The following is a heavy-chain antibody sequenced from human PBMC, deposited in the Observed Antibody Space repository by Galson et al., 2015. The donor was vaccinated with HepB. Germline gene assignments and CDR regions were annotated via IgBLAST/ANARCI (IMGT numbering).Heavy chain of an antibody. J-gene: IGHJ4*02. CDR2: ITRNAYDT. CDR1: GFTFSLFS. V-gene: IGHV3-64D*06. CDR3: VKGVFGNGWDF. D-gene: IGHD6-19*01. Sequence: LRLSCAASGFTFSLFSIHWVRQAPGKGLEFVSGITRNAYDTDYSDSAKGRFTISRDDSKKELYLQMTSLRPEDTAIYYCVKGVFGNGWDFWGQGTLVTVSS.